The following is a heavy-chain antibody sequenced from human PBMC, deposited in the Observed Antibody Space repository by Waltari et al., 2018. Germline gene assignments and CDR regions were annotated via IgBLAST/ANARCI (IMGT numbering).Heavy chain of an antibody. V-gene: IGHV4-4*07. CDR2: ISTSGST. Sequence: QVQLQESGPGLVKPSETLSPTCTVSGGSISSYYWSWIRQPAGQGLGWIGRISTSGSTDYNSSLKSRVIISVDTSKNQFSLKLSSVTAADTAVYYCARDNGRDRGYAFDIWGQGTMVTVSS. D-gene: IGHD1-26*01. CDR3: ARDNGRDRGYAFDI. J-gene: IGHJ3*02. CDR1: GGSISSYY.